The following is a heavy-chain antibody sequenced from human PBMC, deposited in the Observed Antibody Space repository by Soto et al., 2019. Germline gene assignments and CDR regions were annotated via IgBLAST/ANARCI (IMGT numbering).Heavy chain of an antibody. J-gene: IGHJ6*04. V-gene: IGHV3-30*18. D-gene: IGHD2-21*02. CDR3: AQDCDIVVVTAIRYGMDV. CDR1: GFTFSSYG. CDR2: ISYDGSNK. Sequence: QVQLVESGGGVVQPGRSLRLSCAASGFTFSSYGMHWVRQAPGKGLAWVAVISYDGSNKYYADSVKGRFTISRDNSKNALYLKMNSLRAEETAVYYCAQDCDIVVVTAIRYGMDVGGKGTTVTVSS.